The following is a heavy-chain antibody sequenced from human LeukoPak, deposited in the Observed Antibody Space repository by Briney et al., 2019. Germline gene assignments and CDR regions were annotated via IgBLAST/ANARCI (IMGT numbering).Heavy chain of an antibody. J-gene: IGHJ4*02. Sequence: GGSLRLSCATSGFTFSNHAMHWVRQATGKGLEWVSAIGIAGDTSYPGSVKGRFTISRENAKNSLSLQINSLKAEDTAVYYCVRQQTSHGNFDYWGQGTLVTVSS. CDR2: IGIAGDT. D-gene: IGHD1-26*01. CDR1: GFTFSNHA. V-gene: IGHV3-13*01. CDR3: VRQQTSHGNFDY.